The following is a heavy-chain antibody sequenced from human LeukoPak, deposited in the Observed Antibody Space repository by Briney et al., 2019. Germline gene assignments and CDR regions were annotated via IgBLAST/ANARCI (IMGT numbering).Heavy chain of an antibody. V-gene: IGHV1-46*01. CDR3: ARGTAMENTFDY. D-gene: IGHD5-18*01. Sequence: ASVKVSCKASGYTFTSYYMHWVRQAPGQGLEWMGLINPTGGSTGYAQKFQGRVTMTRDMSTSTVYMELSSLRSEDTAVYYCARGTAMENTFDYWGQGTLVTVSS. CDR2: INPTGGST. CDR1: GYTFTSYY. J-gene: IGHJ4*02.